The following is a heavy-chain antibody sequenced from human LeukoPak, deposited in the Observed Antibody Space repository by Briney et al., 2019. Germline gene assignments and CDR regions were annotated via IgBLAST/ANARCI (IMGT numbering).Heavy chain of an antibody. CDR3: ARVGAAGAFDY. Sequence: ASVKVSCKASGGTFSSYAISRVRQAPGQGLEWMGGIIPIFGTANYAQKFQGRVTITADESTSTAYMELSSLRSEDTAVYYCARVGAAGAFDYWGQGTLVTVSS. D-gene: IGHD3-16*01. J-gene: IGHJ4*02. CDR2: IIPIFGTA. V-gene: IGHV1-69*13. CDR1: GGTFSSYA.